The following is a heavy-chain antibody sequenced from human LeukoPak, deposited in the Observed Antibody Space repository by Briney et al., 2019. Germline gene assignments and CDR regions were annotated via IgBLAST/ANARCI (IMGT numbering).Heavy chain of an antibody. Sequence: GGSLRLSCAASGFTFSNYWMSWVRQAPGKGLEWVANIKQDGSEKYYVDSVKGRFTISRDNAKNSLNLQTNSLRAEDTAVYYCARSGRFLVGANGMAYWGQGTLVTVSS. CDR2: IKQDGSEK. J-gene: IGHJ4*02. CDR3: ARSGRFLVGANGMAY. CDR1: GFTFSNYW. D-gene: IGHD1-26*01. V-gene: IGHV3-7*01.